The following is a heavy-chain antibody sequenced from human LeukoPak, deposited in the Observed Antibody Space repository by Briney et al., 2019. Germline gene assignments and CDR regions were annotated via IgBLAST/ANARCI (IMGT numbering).Heavy chain of an antibody. CDR2: INPNSGGT. D-gene: IGHD6-6*01. CDR3: ARDFRIAARPGGAFDI. V-gene: IGHV1-2*02. CDR1: GYTFTGYY. Sequence: ASVKVSCKASGYTFTGYYMHWVRQAPGQGLEWMGWINPNSGGTNHAQKFQGRVTMTRDTSISTAYMELSRLRSDDTAVYYCARDFRIAARPGGAFDIWGQGTMVTVSS. J-gene: IGHJ3*02.